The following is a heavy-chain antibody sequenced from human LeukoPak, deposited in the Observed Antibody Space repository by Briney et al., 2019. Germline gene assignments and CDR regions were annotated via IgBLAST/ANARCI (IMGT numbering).Heavy chain of an antibody. Sequence: GASVKVSCKASGYTFTGYYMHWVRQAPGQGLEWMGWINPNSGGTNYAQKFQGRVTMTRDTSISTAYMELSRLRSDDTAVYYCARWRSSGRPNYYYYYMDVWGKGTTVTVSS. CDR1: GYTFTGYY. V-gene: IGHV1-2*02. CDR2: INPNSGGT. D-gene: IGHD6-19*01. J-gene: IGHJ6*03. CDR3: ARWRSSGRPNYYYYYMDV.